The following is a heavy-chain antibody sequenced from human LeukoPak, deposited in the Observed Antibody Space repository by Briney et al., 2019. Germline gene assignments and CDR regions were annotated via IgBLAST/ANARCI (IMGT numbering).Heavy chain of an antibody. Sequence: GPSVTVSFKSSGYTFTVYYKHWVRQPHAQGQEWMGWINPNSGGTNYAQKFQGRVTITRQTSISTAYVELGRRRSGRAAVYYSARCIGKAFDIWGQGTMVTVPS. D-gene: IGHD2-21*01. V-gene: IGHV1-2*02. CDR1: GYTFTVYY. CDR2: INPNSGGT. J-gene: IGHJ3*02. CDR3: ARCIGKAFDI.